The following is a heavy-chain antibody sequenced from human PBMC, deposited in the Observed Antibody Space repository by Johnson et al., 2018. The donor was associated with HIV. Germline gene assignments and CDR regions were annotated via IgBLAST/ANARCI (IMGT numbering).Heavy chain of an antibody. Sequence: QVLLVESGGGVVQPGGSLKLSCAASGFNFSKYGMHWVRQAPGKGLELVAFIRYDGSKKYYEDSVKGRFTISRDNSKNTLYLQMSSLRPEDTAVHYCAKDGYRAALDIWGQGTMVTVSS. CDR1: GFNFSKYG. CDR2: IRYDGSKK. D-gene: IGHD5-24*01. V-gene: IGHV3-30*02. CDR3: AKDGYRAALDI. J-gene: IGHJ3*02.